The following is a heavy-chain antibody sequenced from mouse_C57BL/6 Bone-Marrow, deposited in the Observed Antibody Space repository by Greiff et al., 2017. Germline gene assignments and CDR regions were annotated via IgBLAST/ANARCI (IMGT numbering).Heavy chain of an antibody. CDR2: IDPENGDT. CDR1: GFNIKDDY. D-gene: IGHD2-5*01. Sequence: VQLQQSGAELVRPGASVKLSCTASGFNIKDDYMHWVKQRPEQGLEWIGWIDPENGDTEYGSKFQGKATITADTSSNTAYLQLSSLTSEDTAVYYCTHSNYRFAYWGQGTLVTVSA. J-gene: IGHJ3*01. V-gene: IGHV14-4*01. CDR3: THSNYRFAY.